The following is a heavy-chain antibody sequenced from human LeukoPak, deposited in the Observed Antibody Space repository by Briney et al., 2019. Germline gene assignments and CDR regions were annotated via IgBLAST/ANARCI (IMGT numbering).Heavy chain of an antibody. CDR3: ARGHDFWSGYYSFDY. Sequence: SETLSLTCAVSGYPISSGYYWGWIRQPPGKGLEWIGSIYHSGSTYYNPSLKSRVTISVDTSKNQFSLKLSSVTAADTAVYYCARGHDFWSGYYSFDYWGQGTLVTVSS. V-gene: IGHV4-38-2*01. CDR2: IYHSGST. J-gene: IGHJ4*02. CDR1: GYPISSGYY. D-gene: IGHD3-3*01.